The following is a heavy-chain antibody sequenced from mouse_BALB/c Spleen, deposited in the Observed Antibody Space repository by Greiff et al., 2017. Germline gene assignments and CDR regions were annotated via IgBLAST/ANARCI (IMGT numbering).Heavy chain of an antibody. D-gene: IGHD2-2*01. CDR2: ISCYNGAT. CDR3: ARPGLMGLRRSFYAMDY. CDR1: GYSFTGYY. Sequence: LVKTGASVKISCKASGYSFTGYYMHWVKQSHGKSLEWIGYISCYNGATSYNQKFKGKATFTVDTSSSTAYMQFNSLTSEDSAVYYCARPGLMGLRRSFYAMDYWGQGTSVTVSS. J-gene: IGHJ4*01. V-gene: IGHV1S34*01.